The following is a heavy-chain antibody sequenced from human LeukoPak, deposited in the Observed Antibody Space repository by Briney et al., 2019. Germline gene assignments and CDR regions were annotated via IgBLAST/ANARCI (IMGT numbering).Heavy chain of an antibody. D-gene: IGHD2-8*01. Sequence: GESLKISCKGSGYSFSSYWIGWVRQMPGRGLEWMGIIYPGDSDTRYSPSFQGQVTISADKSINTAYLQWRSLKASDTAMYYCARSSGLYARIDSWGQGTLVTVSS. J-gene: IGHJ5*01. CDR2: IYPGDSDT. CDR1: GYSFSSYW. V-gene: IGHV5-51*01. CDR3: ARSSGLYARIDS.